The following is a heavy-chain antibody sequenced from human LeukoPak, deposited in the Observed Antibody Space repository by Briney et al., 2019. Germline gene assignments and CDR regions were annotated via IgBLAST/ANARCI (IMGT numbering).Heavy chain of an antibody. V-gene: IGHV3-21*01. CDR2: ISSSSSYI. CDR3: ARDITTMVVAVSRLFGDAFDI. Sequence: GGSLRLSCAASGFTFSNYSMNWVRQAPGGGLEWVSSISSSSSYIYYADSVKGRFTISRDNAKNSLYLQMNSLRAEDTAVYYCARDITTMVVAVSRLFGDAFDIWGQGTMVTVSS. J-gene: IGHJ3*02. D-gene: IGHD2-15*01. CDR1: GFTFSNYS.